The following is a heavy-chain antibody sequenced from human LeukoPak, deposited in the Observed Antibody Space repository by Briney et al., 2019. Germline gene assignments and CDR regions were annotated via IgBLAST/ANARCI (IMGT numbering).Heavy chain of an antibody. Sequence: PSETLSLTYTVSGGSISSYYWSWIRQPPGKGLEWIGYIYYSGSTNYNPSLKSRVTISVDTSKNQFSLKLSSVTAADTAVYYCASPIVALEWPDAFDIWGQGTMVTVSS. D-gene: IGHD3-22*01. V-gene: IGHV4-59*08. CDR2: IYYSGST. J-gene: IGHJ3*02. CDR3: ASPIVALEWPDAFDI. CDR1: GGSISSYY.